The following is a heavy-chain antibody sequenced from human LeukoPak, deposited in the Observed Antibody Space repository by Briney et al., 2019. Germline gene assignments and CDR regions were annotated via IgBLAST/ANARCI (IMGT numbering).Heavy chain of an antibody. CDR3: ARGGGLRYFAWLLDY. D-gene: IGHD3-9*01. CDR2: INPNSGGT. J-gene: IGHJ4*02. Sequence: ASVKVSCKASGYTFTGYYMHWVRQAPGQGLEWMGWINPNSGGTNYAQKFQGRVTMTRDTSISTAYMELSRLRSDDTAVYYCARGGGLRYFAWLLDYWGQGTLVTVSS. CDR1: GYTFTGYY. V-gene: IGHV1-2*02.